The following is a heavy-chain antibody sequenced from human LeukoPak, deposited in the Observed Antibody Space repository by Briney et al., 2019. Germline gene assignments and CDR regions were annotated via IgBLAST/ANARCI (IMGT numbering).Heavy chain of an antibody. CDR2: IYTRGST. J-gene: IGHJ5*02. CDR1: GGYLSSYL. D-gene: IGHD2-8*01. CDR3: AREICTNGVCYTRGGFDP. Sequence: SETLSHTHTLSGGYLSSYLWSWIRQPARKGLEWVGRIYTRGSTNYHPSLKSRVTTSVDTSKNQFSLKLSSVTAADTAVYYCAREICTNGVCYTRGGFDPWGQRALLTVSS. V-gene: IGHV4-4*07.